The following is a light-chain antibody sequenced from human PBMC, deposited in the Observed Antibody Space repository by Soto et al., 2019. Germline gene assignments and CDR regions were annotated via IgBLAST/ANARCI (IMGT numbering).Light chain of an antibody. CDR3: QQRSNWLT. Sequence: EIVLTQSPATLSLSPGERATLSCRASQSVSSYLAWYQQKPGQAPRLLIYDASNRATGIPARFSGSGSGTDVTLTLSSLEPEDFAVYYCQQRSNWLTFGGGTKVEIK. CDR1: QSVSSY. CDR2: DAS. V-gene: IGKV3-11*01. J-gene: IGKJ4*01.